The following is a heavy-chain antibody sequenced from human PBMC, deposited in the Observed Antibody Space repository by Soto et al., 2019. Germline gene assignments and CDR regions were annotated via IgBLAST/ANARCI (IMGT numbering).Heavy chain of an antibody. CDR2: IHSGGST. Sequence: GGSLRLSCAASGFTVSSSYMSWVRQAPGKGLEWVSVIHSGGSTYYADSVKGRFTISRDNSKNTLYLQMNSLRDEDTAVYYCAREVSAMAHFDYWGQGTLVTVSS. V-gene: IGHV3-53*01. CDR1: GFTVSSSY. J-gene: IGHJ4*02. D-gene: IGHD2-8*01. CDR3: AREVSAMAHFDY.